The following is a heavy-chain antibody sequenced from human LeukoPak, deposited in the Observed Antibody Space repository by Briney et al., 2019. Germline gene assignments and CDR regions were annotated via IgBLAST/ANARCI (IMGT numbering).Heavy chain of an antibody. Sequence: PGRSLRLSCAASGFTFSSYGMHWVRQAPGKGLEWVAVISYDGSNKYYADSVKGRFTISRDNSKNTLYLQMNSLRAEDTAVYYCAKEPDYGDVEHQEHYFDYWGQGTLVTVSS. V-gene: IGHV3-30*18. CDR3: AKEPDYGDVEHQEHYFDY. CDR2: ISYDGSNK. J-gene: IGHJ4*02. D-gene: IGHD4-17*01. CDR1: GFTFSSYG.